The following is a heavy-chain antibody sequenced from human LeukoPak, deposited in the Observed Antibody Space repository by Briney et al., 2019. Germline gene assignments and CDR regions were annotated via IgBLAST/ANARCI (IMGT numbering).Heavy chain of an antibody. CDR2: ISYDGSNK. CDR3: TREERGYIPAF. J-gene: IGHJ4*02. Sequence: GGSLRLSCAASGFTFSSYAMHWVRQAPGKGLEWVAVISYDGSNKYYADSVKGRFTISRDNSKNTLYLQMNSLRAEDTAVYYRTREERGYIPAFWGQGTLVTVSS. D-gene: IGHD3-16*02. V-gene: IGHV3-30*01. CDR1: GFTFSSYA.